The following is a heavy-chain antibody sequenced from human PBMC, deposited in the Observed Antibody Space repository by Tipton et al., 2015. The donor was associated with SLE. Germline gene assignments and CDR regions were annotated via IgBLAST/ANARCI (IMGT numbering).Heavy chain of an antibody. CDR2: SNPSGST. CDR3: ARGAKERITLVRVRPHYFDY. Sequence: TLSLTCAVYGGSFSGYYWSWIRQPPGKGLEWIGESNPSGSTNYNPSLKSRVTIAVDTSKNQLSLKLTSVTAADTSVYYCARGAKERITLVRVRPHYFDYWGQGSLVTVSS. J-gene: IGHJ4*01. D-gene: IGHD3-10*01. CDR1: GGSFSGYY. V-gene: IGHV4-34*01.